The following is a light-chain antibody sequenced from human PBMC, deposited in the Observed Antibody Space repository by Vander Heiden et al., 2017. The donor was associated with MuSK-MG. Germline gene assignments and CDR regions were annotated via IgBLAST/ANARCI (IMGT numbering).Light chain of an antibody. CDR3: QQDDSTPRT. CDR1: QSVLYSSNNKNH. Sequence: DIVMAQSPDSLAVSLGERATINCKSSQSVLYSSNNKNHLAWYQQKPGQPPKLLIYWASTRESGVPDRFSGSGSGTDFTLTISSLQAEDVAVYYCQQDDSTPRTFGQGTKVEIK. CDR2: WAS. J-gene: IGKJ1*01. V-gene: IGKV4-1*01.